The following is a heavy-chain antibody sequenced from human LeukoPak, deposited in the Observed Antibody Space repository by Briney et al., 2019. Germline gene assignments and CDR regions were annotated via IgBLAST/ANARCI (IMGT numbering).Heavy chain of an antibody. Sequence: GGSLRLSCAASGFTFSSYGMHWVRQAPGKGLEWVAFIRYDGSNKYYADSVKGRFTISRDNSKNTLYLQMNSLRAEDTAVYYCAKDKVDTAMVTFMDYWGQGTLVTVSS. J-gene: IGHJ4*02. CDR3: AKDKVDTAMVTFMDY. V-gene: IGHV3-30*02. CDR1: GFTFSSYG. D-gene: IGHD5-18*01. CDR2: IRYDGSNK.